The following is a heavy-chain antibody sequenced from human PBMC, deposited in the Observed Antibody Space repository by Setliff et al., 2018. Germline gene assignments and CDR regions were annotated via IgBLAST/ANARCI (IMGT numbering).Heavy chain of an antibody. V-gene: IGHV4-4*08. CDR3: ARRPYQHYDSSGYSVNYYMDV. J-gene: IGHJ6*03. Sequence: PSETLSLTCGVSGASISDSYWSWIRQPPGKGLEWIGHILTTGSTNYNPSLKSRIAISADTSRDRFSLRLTSVTAADTAIYYCARRPYQHYDSSGYSVNYYMDVWGKGTTVTVSS. CDR2: ILTTGST. CDR1: GASISDSY. D-gene: IGHD3-22*01.